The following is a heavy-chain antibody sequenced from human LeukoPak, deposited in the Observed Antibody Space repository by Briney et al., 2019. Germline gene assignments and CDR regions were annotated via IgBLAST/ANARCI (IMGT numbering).Heavy chain of an antibody. CDR3: ARDRDWNFDS. V-gene: IGHV3-74*03. D-gene: IGHD1-1*01. Sequence: GGSLRLSCAASGFSFSSYVMYWVRQTPGKGPVCASRISHDGTIITYADSVKGRFTISRDNTKNILFLQMNSLRVEDTAVYYCARDRDWNFDSWGQGTLVTVSS. CDR1: GFSFSSYV. J-gene: IGHJ4*02. CDR2: ISHDGTII.